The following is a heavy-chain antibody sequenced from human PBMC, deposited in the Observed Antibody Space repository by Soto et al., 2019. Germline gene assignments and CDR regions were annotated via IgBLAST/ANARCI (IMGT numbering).Heavy chain of an antibody. D-gene: IGHD3-3*01. V-gene: IGHV4-34*01. CDR2: INHSGST. CDR1: GGSFSGYY. Sequence: QVQLQQWGAGLLKPSETLSLTCAVYGGSFSGYYWSWIRQPPGKGLEWIGEINHSGSTNYNPSLKSRVTLSVDTSKNPFSLKLGSVTAADTAVYYCARVGGSDYDFWSGYYTGRYFDYWGQGTLVTVSS. J-gene: IGHJ4*02. CDR3: ARVGGSDYDFWSGYYTGRYFDY.